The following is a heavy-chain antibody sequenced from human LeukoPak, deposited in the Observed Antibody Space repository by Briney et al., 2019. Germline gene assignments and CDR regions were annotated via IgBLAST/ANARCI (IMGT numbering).Heavy chain of an antibody. J-gene: IGHJ4*02. Sequence: QTGGSLRLSCAASGFTFSSYAMSWVRQAPGKGLEWVSAISGSGGSTYYADSVKGRFTISRDNSKNTLYLQMNSLRAEDTAVYYCATIVGATTRVDYWGQGTLVTVSS. CDR1: GFTFSSYA. D-gene: IGHD1-26*01. V-gene: IGHV3-23*01. CDR3: ATIVGATTRVDY. CDR2: ISGSGGST.